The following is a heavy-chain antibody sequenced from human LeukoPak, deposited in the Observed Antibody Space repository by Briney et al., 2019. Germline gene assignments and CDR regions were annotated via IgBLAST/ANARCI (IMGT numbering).Heavy chain of an antibody. D-gene: IGHD3-10*01. J-gene: IGHJ4*02. CDR3: ARASLWFGELAAFDY. V-gene: IGHV1-2*02. CDR1: GYTFTGYY. Sequence: GASVKVSCTASGYTFTGYYMHWVRQAPGQGLEWMGWINPNSGGTNYAQKFQGRVTMTRDTSISTAYMELSRLRSDDTAVYYCARASLWFGELAAFDYWGQGTLVTVSS. CDR2: INPNSGGT.